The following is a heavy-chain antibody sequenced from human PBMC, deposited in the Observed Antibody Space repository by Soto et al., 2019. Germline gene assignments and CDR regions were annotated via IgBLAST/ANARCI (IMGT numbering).Heavy chain of an antibody. J-gene: IGHJ4*02. CDR3: APRDSSRFY. Sequence: QVQLEESGPGLVKPSGTLSLTCAVFGVSISSHDWWTWVRQPPGKGLEWIGESHQSGNTNYNSSLGSRVTISVDKSKNQSSLKLPSATVTDTAMYYCAPRDSSRFYWGQGTLVTVSS. D-gene: IGHD6-13*01. CDR1: GVSISSHDW. CDR2: SHQSGNT. V-gene: IGHV4-4*02.